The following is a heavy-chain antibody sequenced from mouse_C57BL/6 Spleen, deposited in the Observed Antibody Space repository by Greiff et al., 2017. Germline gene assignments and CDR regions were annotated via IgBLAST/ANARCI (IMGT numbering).Heavy chain of an antibody. CDR2: IRNKANNHAT. J-gene: IGHJ3*01. CDR3: TRQQLRLRGFAY. CDR1: GFTFSDAW. D-gene: IGHD3-2*02. Sequence: EVKLEESGGGLVQPGGSMKLSCAASGFTFSDAWMDWVRQSPEKGLEWVAEIRNKANNHATYYAESVKGRFTISRDDSKSSVYLQMNSLRAEDTGIYYCTRQQLRLRGFAYWGQGTLVTVSA. V-gene: IGHV6-6*01.